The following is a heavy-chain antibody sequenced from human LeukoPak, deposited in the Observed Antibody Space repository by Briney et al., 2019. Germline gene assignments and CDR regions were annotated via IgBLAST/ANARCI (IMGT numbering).Heavy chain of an antibody. CDR2: MKGGGET. D-gene: IGHD2-2*01. J-gene: IGHJ4*02. CDR1: GFSFTNYA. V-gene: IGHV3-23*01. CDR3: ARASWISTAYAVC. Sequence: GGSLRLSCVASGFSFTNYAMSWVRQASARGPEWLSSMKGGGETFYADSVKGRCTLSRDISRNTVYLQLNNLRVEDTAIYYCARASWISTAYAVCWGQGTQVTVSS.